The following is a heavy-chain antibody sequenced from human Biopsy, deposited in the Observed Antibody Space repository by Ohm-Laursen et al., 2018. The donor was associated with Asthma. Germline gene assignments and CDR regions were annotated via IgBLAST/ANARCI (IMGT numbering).Heavy chain of an antibody. V-gene: IGHV3-53*01. J-gene: IGHJ4*02. Sequence: SLRLSCAASGFAVSRDHMFWVRQAPGKGLEWVSVIYCGGTSHTADSVRGRFTISRDYSKNTLYLQMHSLRAEDTAVYYCARGDSSNWSHCYFDYWGQGTLVTVSS. CDR2: IYCGGTS. D-gene: IGHD3-22*01. CDR3: ARGDSSNWSHCYFDY. CDR1: GFAVSRDH.